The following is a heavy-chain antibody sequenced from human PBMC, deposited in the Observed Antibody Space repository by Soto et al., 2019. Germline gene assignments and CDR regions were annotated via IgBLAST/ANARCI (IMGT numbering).Heavy chain of an antibody. D-gene: IGHD5-12*01. V-gene: IGHV3-74*01. CDR2: INSDASHT. Sequence: PGGSLRLSCAASGFTFSTYWMHWIRQVPGKGLEWVSRINSDASHTYYADSVKGRFTISRDNSKNTLYLQMNSLRAEDTAVYYCAKVGMATILYFDYWGQGTLVTVSS. CDR1: GFTFSTYW. CDR3: AKVGMATILYFDY. J-gene: IGHJ4*02.